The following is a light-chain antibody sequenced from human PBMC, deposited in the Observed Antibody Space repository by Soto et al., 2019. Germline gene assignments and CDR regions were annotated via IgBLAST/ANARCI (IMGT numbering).Light chain of an antibody. CDR3: GSYTGSIYV. Sequence: QSALTQPASVSGSPGQSITISCTGTSSDVGGYKFVSWYQQHPGKAPKLMIYEVSNRPSGVSRRFSDSKSGNTASLTISGLQAEDEADYYCGSYTGSIYVFGTGTKVTVL. CDR2: EVS. V-gene: IGLV2-14*01. J-gene: IGLJ1*01. CDR1: SSDVGGYKF.